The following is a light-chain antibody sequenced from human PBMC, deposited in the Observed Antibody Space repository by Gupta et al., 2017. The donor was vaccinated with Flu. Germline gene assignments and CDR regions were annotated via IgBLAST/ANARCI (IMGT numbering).Light chain of an antibody. Sequence: GDRVTITCRASQGISNSLAWYQQRPREVPSLLISVASTLQSGVPSRFSGSGSGTEFTLTISSLQPEDFATYYCQQLNSYPRTFGQGTKVEIQ. CDR3: QQLNSYPRT. CDR2: VAS. V-gene: IGKV1-9*01. J-gene: IGKJ1*01. CDR1: QGISNS.